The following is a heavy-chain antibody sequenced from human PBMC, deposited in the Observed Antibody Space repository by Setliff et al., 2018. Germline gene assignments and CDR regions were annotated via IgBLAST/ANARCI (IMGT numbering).Heavy chain of an antibody. CDR1: SDSLRDSV. Sequence: ASVKVSCKTSSDSLRDSVLTWVRQAPGQGLQWMGWINPNIGDTNYAPKFQGRVTMTRDTSIKTAYLEVNGLTSDDTAVYYCARDATRFKMYRGIKIRFYHIDVWGKGTTVTVSS. CDR3: ARDATRFKMYRGIKIRFYHIDV. V-gene: IGHV1-2*02. J-gene: IGHJ6*03. D-gene: IGHD3-10*01. CDR2: INPNIGDT.